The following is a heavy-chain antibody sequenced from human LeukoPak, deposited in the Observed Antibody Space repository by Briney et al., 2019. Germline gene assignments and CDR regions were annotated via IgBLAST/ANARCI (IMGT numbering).Heavy chain of an antibody. CDR1: GYTFTSYG. V-gene: IGHV1-18*04. CDR3: VKSFPHPSHYFDY. Sequence: GASVKVSCKASGYTFTSYGISWVRQAPGQGLEWMGWISAYNGNTNYAQKLQGRVTMTTDTSTSTAYMELRSLRAEDTAVYYCVKSFPHPSHYFDYWGQGTLVTVSS. D-gene: IGHD2-21*01. J-gene: IGHJ4*02. CDR2: ISAYNGNT.